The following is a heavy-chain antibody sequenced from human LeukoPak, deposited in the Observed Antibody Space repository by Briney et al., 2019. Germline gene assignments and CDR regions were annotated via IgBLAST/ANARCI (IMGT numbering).Heavy chain of an antibody. CDR2: IYYSGST. J-gene: IGHJ6*03. Sequence: PSETLSLTCTVSGGSISTYYWSWLRQPPGKGREWIGYIYYSGSTNYNPSLKSRVTISVDTSKNQFSLKLSSVTAAYTAVYYCARGYGDYYYYMDVWGKGTTVTVSS. V-gene: IGHV4-59*12. D-gene: IGHD4-17*01. CDR1: GGSISTYY. CDR3: ARGYGDYYYYMDV.